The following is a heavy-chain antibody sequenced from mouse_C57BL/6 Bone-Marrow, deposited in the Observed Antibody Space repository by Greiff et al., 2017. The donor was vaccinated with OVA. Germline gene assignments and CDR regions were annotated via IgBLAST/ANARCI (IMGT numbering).Heavy chain of an antibody. V-gene: IGHV1-26*01. CDR1: GYTFTDYY. Sequence: VQLQQSRPELVKPGASVKISCKASGYTFTDYYMNWVKQSHGKSLEWIGDINPNNGGTSYNQKFKGKATLTVDKSSSTAYMELRSLTSEDSAVYYCARVSDFDYWGQGTTLTVSS. CDR2: INPNNGGT. J-gene: IGHJ2*01. CDR3: ARVSDFDY.